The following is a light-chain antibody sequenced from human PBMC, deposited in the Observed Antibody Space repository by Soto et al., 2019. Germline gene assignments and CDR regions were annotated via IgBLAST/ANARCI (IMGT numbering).Light chain of an antibody. Sequence: QSVVTQPPSVSGAPGQRVTISCTGSSSNFGAGYHVHWYQQLPETAPKLLIYDNTNRPSGVPDRFSGSKSDTSASLAITGLQAEDEADYYCQAYDTSLNGYVFGTGTKLTVL. J-gene: IGLJ1*01. CDR2: DNT. CDR3: QAYDTSLNGYV. CDR1: SSNFGAGYH. V-gene: IGLV1-40*01.